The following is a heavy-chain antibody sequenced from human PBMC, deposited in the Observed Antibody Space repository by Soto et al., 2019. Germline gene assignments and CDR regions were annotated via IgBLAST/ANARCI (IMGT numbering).Heavy chain of an antibody. D-gene: IGHD3-22*01. CDR2: IIPIFGTA. Sequence: QVQLVQSGAEVKKPGSSVKVSCKASGGTFSSYAISWVRQAPGQGLEWMGGIIPIFGTANYAQKFQGRVTITADESTSTAYMELSSLRSEDTAVYYCARDFSYYDSSGIELSSFDICGQGTMVTVSS. CDR1: GGTFSSYA. V-gene: IGHV1-69*01. CDR3: ARDFSYYDSSGIELSSFDI. J-gene: IGHJ3*02.